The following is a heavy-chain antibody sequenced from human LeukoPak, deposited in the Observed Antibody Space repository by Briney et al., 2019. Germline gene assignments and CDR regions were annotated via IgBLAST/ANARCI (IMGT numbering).Heavy chain of an antibody. J-gene: IGHJ5*02. CDR3: ARPPLGYCSGGSCSFDP. Sequence: GGSLRLSCAASGFTFSSYSMNWVRQAPGKGLEWVATIKQDGSQKYYVDSVKGRFTISRDNARNSLYLQMSSLRGEDTAVYYCARPPLGYCSGGSCSFDPWGQGTLVTVSS. CDR1: GFTFSSYS. V-gene: IGHV3-7*01. CDR2: IKQDGSQK. D-gene: IGHD2-15*01.